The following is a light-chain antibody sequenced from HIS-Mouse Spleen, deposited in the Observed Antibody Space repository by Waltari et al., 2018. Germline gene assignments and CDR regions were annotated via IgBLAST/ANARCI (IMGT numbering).Light chain of an antibody. CDR2: EDS. CDR3: YSTDSSGNHRV. CDR1: ALPKKY. Sequence: SYELTQPPSVSVSPGQTARITCSGDALPKKYAYWYQQKSGQAPVLVIYEDSKRPPGIPERFSGSSSGTMSTFTISGAQVEDDADYYCYSTDSSGNHRVVGGGTKLTVL. J-gene: IGLJ2*01. V-gene: IGLV3-10*01.